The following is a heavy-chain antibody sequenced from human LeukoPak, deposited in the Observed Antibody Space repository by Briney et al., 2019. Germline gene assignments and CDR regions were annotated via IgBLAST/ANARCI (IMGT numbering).Heavy chain of an antibody. CDR2: IIPIFGTA. D-gene: IGHD5-24*01. J-gene: IGHJ3*02. V-gene: IGHV1-69*05. Sequence: AVEVSCKASGGTFSSYAISWVRQAPGQGLEWMGGIIPIFGTANYAQNFQGRVTMTRDTSTSTVYVELSSLRSEDTAIYYCARIRDGYNDAYDIWGQGTVVTVPS. CDR1: GGTFSSYA. CDR3: ARIRDGYNDAYDI.